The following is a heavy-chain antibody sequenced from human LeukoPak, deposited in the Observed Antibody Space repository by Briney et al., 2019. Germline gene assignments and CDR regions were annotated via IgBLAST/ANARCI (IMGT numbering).Heavy chain of an antibody. D-gene: IGHD3-10*01. CDR2: VYYSGST. CDR3: ARDRGYYGSGSYYHFDY. V-gene: IGHV4-59*01. Sequence: KPSETLSLTCTVSGGSISNNYWTWIRQPPGKGLQWIGYVYYSGSTNYNPSLKSRVTISVDASKNQFSLKLSSVTVADTAVYYCARDRGYYGSGSYYHFDYWGQGTLVTVSS. J-gene: IGHJ4*02. CDR1: GGSISNNY.